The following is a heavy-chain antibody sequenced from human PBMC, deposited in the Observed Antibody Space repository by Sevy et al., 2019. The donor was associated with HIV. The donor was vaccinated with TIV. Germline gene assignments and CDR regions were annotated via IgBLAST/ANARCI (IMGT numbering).Heavy chain of an antibody. J-gene: IGHJ6*02. CDR2: IYTSGST. D-gene: IGHD3-3*01. Sequence: SETLSLTCTVSGVSISTYYWSWIRQPAGKGLVWIGRIYTSGSTNYNPSLKSRVTMSVDTSKNQFSLKLSSVTAADTAVYYCARGDFWSGYYYYAMDVWDQGTTVTVSS. CDR1: GVSISTYY. CDR3: ARGDFWSGYYYYAMDV. V-gene: IGHV4-4*07.